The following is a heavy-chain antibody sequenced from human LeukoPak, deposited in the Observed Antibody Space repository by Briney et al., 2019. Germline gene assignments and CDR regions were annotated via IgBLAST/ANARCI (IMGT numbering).Heavy chain of an antibody. D-gene: IGHD3/OR15-3a*01. CDR3: ARQTGSGLFILP. CDR2: IYHSGTT. Sequence: PSETLSLTCTVSGYSISSGYYWGWIRPPPGKGLEWIALIYHSGTTYYNPSLKSRVTISVDTSKNQFSLKLSSVTAADTAVYYCARQTGSGLFILPGGQGTLVTVSS. V-gene: IGHV4-38-2*02. J-gene: IGHJ4*02. CDR1: GYSISSGYY.